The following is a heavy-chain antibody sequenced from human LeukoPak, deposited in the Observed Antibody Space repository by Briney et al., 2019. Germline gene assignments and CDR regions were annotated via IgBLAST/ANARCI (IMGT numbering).Heavy chain of an antibody. Sequence: SETLSLTCTVSGGSISSSSYYWGWIRQPPGKGLEWIGSIYYSGSTYYNPSLKSRVTISVDTSKNQFSLKLSSVTAADTAVYYCARGVTTVTTRHAFDVWGQGTMVTVSS. CDR1: GGSISSSSYY. CDR3: ARGVTTVTTRHAFDV. D-gene: IGHD4-17*01. V-gene: IGHV4-39*07. CDR2: IYYSGST. J-gene: IGHJ3*01.